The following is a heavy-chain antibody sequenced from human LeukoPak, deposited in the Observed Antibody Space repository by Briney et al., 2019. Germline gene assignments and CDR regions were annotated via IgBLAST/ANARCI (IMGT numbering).Heavy chain of an antibody. J-gene: IGHJ4*02. D-gene: IGHD6-13*01. Sequence: GGPLRLSCAASGFIFSSYAMSWVRQAPGKGLEWVSGISGSGGSTYYADSVKGRFTISRDNSKNTLYLQMNSLRAEDTAVYYCAKGAAAGIFGVPSGYWGQGTLVTVSS. CDR2: ISGSGGST. CDR3: AKGAAAGIFGVPSGY. CDR1: GFIFSSYA. V-gene: IGHV3-23*01.